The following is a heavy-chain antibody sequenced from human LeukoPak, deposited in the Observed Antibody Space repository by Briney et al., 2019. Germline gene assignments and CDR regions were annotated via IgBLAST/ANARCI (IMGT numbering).Heavy chain of an antibody. V-gene: IGHV3-33*06. D-gene: IGHD3-22*01. J-gene: IGHJ4*02. CDR1: GFTFSSFG. CDR3: AKPAGPYDSSADYLGSLPRGDY. Sequence: PGGSLRLSCAASGFTFSSFGMHWVRQAPGKGLEWVAVIWYDGSNKYYADSVKGRFAISRDNSKNTLYLQMNSVRAEDTAVYYCAKPAGPYDSSADYLGSLPRGDYWGQGTLVTVSS. CDR2: IWYDGSNK.